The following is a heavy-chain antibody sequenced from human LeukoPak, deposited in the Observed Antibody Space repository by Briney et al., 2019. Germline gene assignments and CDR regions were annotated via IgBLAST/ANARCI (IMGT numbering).Heavy chain of an antibody. D-gene: IGHD3-10*01. CDR3: ARSHMGSANYYYYYYYMDV. CDR2: IYYSGST. V-gene: IGHV4-59*01. CDR1: GGSISSYY. J-gene: IGHJ6*03. Sequence: SETLSLTCTVSGGSISSYYWSWIRQPPGKGLEWIGYIYYSGSTNYNPSLKSRVTISVDMSKNQFSLKLSSVTAADTAVYYCARSHMGSANYYYYYYYMDVWGKGTTVTVSS.